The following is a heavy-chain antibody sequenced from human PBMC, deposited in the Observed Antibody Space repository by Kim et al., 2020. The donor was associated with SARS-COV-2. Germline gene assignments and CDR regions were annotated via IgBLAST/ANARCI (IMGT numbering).Heavy chain of an antibody. Sequence: ASVKVSCKASGYTFKSYPIHWVRQAPGKRLEWMGWVNAANDETKYSQKFQGRVTITRDTSANTAYMDLRSLTFEDTAIYYCARDMNPTVYDYWGQGTLVT. V-gene: IGHV1-3*01. D-gene: IGHD4-4*01. J-gene: IGHJ4*02. CDR3: ARDMNPTVYDY. CDR1: GYTFKSYP. CDR2: VNAANDET.